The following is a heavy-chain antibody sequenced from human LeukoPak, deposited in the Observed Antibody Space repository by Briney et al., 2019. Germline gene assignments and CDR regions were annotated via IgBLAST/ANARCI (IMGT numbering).Heavy chain of an antibody. CDR3: ARGAILLWVHNDMDV. V-gene: IGHV3-49*04. J-gene: IGHJ6*02. D-gene: IGHD5-18*01. CDR1: GFTFGDHA. Sequence: GGSLRLSCTGSGFTFGDHAMSWVRQAPGKGLEWVGFIRSKAYGGTTEYAASVQGRFTISRDDSKSIAYLQMNSLKTEDTAFYFCARGAILLWVHNDMDVWGQGTTVTVSS. CDR2: IRSKAYGGTT.